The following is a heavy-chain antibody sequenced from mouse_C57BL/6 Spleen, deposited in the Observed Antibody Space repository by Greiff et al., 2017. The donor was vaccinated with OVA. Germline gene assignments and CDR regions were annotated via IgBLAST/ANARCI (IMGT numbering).Heavy chain of an antibody. CDR2: IWSDGST. V-gene: IGHV2-6-1*01. D-gene: IGHD1-1*02. CDR1: GFSLTSYG. J-gene: IGHJ4*01. Sequence: QVQLQQSGPGLVAPSQSLSITCTVSGFSLTSYGVHWVRQPPGKGLEWLVVIWSDGSTTYNSALKSRLSISKDNSKSQVFLKMNSLQTDDTAMYYCARQKGDYGKTYAMDYWGQGTSVTVSA. CDR3: ARQKGDYGKTYAMDY.